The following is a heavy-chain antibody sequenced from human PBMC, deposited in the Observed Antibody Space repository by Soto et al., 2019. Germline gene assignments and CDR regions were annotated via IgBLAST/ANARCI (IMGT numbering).Heavy chain of an antibody. CDR3: AGDFYYNMDV. J-gene: IGHJ6*02. CDR2: IRSKPNNYAT. V-gene: IGHV3-73*02. CDR1: GFPFNGSA. Sequence: EVQLVESGGGLVHPGGSLKLSCAASGFPFNGSAMHWVRQASGKGLEWVVRIRSKPNNYATAYAASLKGRFTISRDDSKTTAYLQMNSLKTEDTAVYYCAGDFYYNMDVWGQGTTVTVSS.